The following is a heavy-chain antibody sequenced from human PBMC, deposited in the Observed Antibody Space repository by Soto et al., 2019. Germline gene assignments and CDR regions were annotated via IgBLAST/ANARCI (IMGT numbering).Heavy chain of an antibody. Sequence: QLQLQESGPGLVKPSETLSLTCTVSGGSISSSSYYWGWIRQPPGKGLEWIGSIYYSGSTYYNPSLKSRVTISVDTSKNQFSLKLSSVTAADTAVYYCARQIVRPNWKVVGGDAFDIWGQGTMVTVSS. V-gene: IGHV4-39*01. CDR2: IYYSGST. J-gene: IGHJ3*02. CDR1: GGSISSSSYY. D-gene: IGHD1-20*01. CDR3: ARQIVRPNWKVVGGDAFDI.